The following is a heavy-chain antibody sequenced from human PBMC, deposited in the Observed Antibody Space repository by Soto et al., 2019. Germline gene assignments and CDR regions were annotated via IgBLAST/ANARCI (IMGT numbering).Heavy chain of an antibody. CDR3: AKGLFWQLRAY. CDR1: GFTFSSYA. V-gene: IGHV3-23*01. Sequence: EVQLLESGGGLVQPGGSLILSCAASGFTFSSYAMSWVRQAPGQGLGWVSAISGSGGSTYYADSVKGWFTISRDNSKNPLYLQMTSLRAADTAVYYCAKGLFWQLRAYWGHGTLVTVSS. CDR2: ISGSGGST. D-gene: IGHD6-6*01. J-gene: IGHJ4*01.